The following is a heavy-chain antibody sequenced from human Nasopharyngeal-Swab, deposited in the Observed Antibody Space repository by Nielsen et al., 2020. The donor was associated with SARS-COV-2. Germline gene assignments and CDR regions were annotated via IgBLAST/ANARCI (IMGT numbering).Heavy chain of an antibody. V-gene: IGHV1-69*01. Sequence: WVRQAPGQGLEWMGGIIPIFGTANYAQKFQGRVTITADESTSTAYMELSSLRSEDTAVYYCARDAAFWGGFDYWGQGTLVTVSS. CDR2: IIPIFGTA. CDR3: ARDAAFWGGFDY. D-gene: IGHD3-3*01. J-gene: IGHJ4*02.